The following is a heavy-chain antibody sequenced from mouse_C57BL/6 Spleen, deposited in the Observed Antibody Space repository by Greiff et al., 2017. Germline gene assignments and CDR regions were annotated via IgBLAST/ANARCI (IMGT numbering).Heavy chain of an antibody. D-gene: IGHD4-1*01. CDR1: GFTFSSYA. Sequence: EVQVVESGEGLVKPGGSLKLSCAASGFTFSSYAMSWVRQTPEKRLEWVAYISSGGDYIYYADTVKGRFTISRDNARNTLYLQMSSLKSEDTAMYYCTRVTGTGYFDVWGTGTTVTVAS. V-gene: IGHV5-9-1*02. CDR2: ISSGGDYI. J-gene: IGHJ1*03. CDR3: TRVTGTGYFDV.